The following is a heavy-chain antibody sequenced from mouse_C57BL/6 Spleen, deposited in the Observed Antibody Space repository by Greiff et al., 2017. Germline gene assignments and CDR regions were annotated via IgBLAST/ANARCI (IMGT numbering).Heavy chain of an antibody. Sequence: VQLQQPGAELVKPGASVKLSCKASGYTFTSYWMHWVKQRPGQGLEWIGMIHPNSGSTNYNEKFKSKATLTVDKSSSTAYMQLSRLTSEDSAVYYCARGDYDYDVHFDYWGQGTTLTVSS. CDR3: ARGDYDYDVHFDY. J-gene: IGHJ2*01. D-gene: IGHD2-4*01. V-gene: IGHV1-64*01. CDR1: GYTFTSYW. CDR2: IHPNSGST.